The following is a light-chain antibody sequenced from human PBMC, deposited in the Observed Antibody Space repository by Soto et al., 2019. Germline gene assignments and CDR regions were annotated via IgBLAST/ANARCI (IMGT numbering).Light chain of an antibody. V-gene: IGKV3-15*01. CDR1: QSVSPN. Sequence: DIVMTQSPATLSVSPGERATLSCRASQSVSPNLAWSQQKPRQARRRLIYGALTRATAIPARFIVSGSGTEFTLTISSLQSEDFAVYYCQQYNNWRLYTLGQGTKLEIK. J-gene: IGKJ2*01. CDR3: QQYNNWRLYT. CDR2: GAL.